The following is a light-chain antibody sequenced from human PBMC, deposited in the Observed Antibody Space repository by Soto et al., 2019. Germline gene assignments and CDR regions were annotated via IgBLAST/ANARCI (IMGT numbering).Light chain of an antibody. CDR1: SSGLGGYSY. V-gene: IGLV2-8*01. CDR2: EVS. J-gene: IGLJ2*01. CDR3: SSYAGSNNVV. Sequence: QSVLTQPPSASGSPGQSVTISCTGSSSGLGGYSYVSWYQQHPGKAPKLMIYEVSKRPSGVPDRFSGSKSGSTASLTVSGLQAEDEADYYCSSYAGSNNVVFGGGTKLTVL.